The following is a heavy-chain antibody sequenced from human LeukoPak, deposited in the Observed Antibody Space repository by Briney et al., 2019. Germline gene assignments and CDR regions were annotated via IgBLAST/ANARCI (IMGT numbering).Heavy chain of an antibody. D-gene: IGHD3-3*01. J-gene: IGHJ6*03. CDR1: GYTFTSYD. CDR3: ARLYDFWSGYSRKYYHYYMDV. CDR2: MNPNSGNT. Sequence: ASVKVSCKASGYTFTSYDINWVRQATGQGLEWMGWMNPNSGNTGYAQKFQGRVTMTRNTSISTAYMELSSLRSEDTAVYYCARLYDFWSGYSRKYYHYYMDVWGKGTTVTVSS. V-gene: IGHV1-8*01.